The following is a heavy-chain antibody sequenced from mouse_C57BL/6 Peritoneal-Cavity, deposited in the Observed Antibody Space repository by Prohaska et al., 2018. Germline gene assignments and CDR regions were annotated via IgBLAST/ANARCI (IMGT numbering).Heavy chain of an antibody. V-gene: IGHV11-2*01. J-gene: IGHJ1*03. CDR1: GFTFSGFW. CDR2: INFDGSAI. CDR3: MRYGNYWYFDV. Sequence: EVQLLEIGGGLVQPGGSRGLSCEGSGFTFSGFWMSWVRQTPGKTLEWIGDINFDGSAINYAPSIKDRFTIFRDKDKSTLYLQMSNVRSEDTATYFCMRYGNYWYFDVGGTGTTVTVSS. D-gene: IGHD2-1*01.